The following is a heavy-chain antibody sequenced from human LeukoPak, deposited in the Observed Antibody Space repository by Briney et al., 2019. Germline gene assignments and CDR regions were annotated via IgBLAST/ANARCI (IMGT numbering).Heavy chain of an antibody. CDR3: AKDESLAYYDSSGYGDFDY. J-gene: IGHJ4*02. Sequence: GGSPRLSCAASGLTFSSYAMSWVRQAPGKGLEWVSAISGSGGSTYYADSVKGRFTISRDNSKNTLYLQMNSLRAEDTAVYYCAKDESLAYYDSSGYGDFDYWGQGTLVTVSS. CDR1: GLTFSSYA. V-gene: IGHV3-23*01. CDR2: ISGSGGST. D-gene: IGHD3-22*01.